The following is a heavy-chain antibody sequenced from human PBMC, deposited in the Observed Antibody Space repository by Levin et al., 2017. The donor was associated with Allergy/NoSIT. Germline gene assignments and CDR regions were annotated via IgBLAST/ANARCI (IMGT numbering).Heavy chain of an antibody. CDR3: AKVSGPLRWHLQPMDV. D-gene: IGHD4-23*01. CDR1: GFTFSSYG. V-gene: IGHV3-30*18. J-gene: IGHJ6*02. Sequence: GGSLRLSCAASGFTFSSYGMHWVRQAPGKGLEWVAVISYDGSNKYYADSVKGRFTISRDNSKNTLYLQMNSLRAEDTAVYYCAKVSGPLRWHLQPMDVWGQGTTVTVSS. CDR2: ISYDGSNK.